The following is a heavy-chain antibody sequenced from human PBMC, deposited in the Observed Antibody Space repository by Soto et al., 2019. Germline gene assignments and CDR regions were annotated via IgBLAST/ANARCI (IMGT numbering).Heavy chain of an antibody. CDR3: ARHTRISGYNKGVAFDI. CDR1: GDSVSSNSAA. V-gene: IGHV6-1*01. D-gene: IGHD3-3*01. J-gene: IGHJ3*02. Sequence: SQTLSLTCAISGDSVSSNSAAYNWIRQSPSRGLEWLGRTYYRSKWYNEYAASVKSRITINPDTSNNQFSLQLNSVTPDDTAMYYCARHTRISGYNKGVAFDIWGQGTMVTVS. CDR2: TYYRSKWYN.